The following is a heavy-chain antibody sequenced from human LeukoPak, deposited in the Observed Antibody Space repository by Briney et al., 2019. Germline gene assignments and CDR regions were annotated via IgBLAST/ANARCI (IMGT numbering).Heavy chain of an antibody. Sequence: SETLSLTCAVYGGSFSGYYWGWIRQPPGKGLEWFGTIYYSGSTYYNPSLKSRVTISVDTSKNQFSLKLSSVTAADTAVYYCLGSGFGYRVDDYWGQGTLVTVSS. V-gene: IGHV4-34*01. J-gene: IGHJ4*02. CDR2: IYYSGST. D-gene: IGHD3-22*01. CDR3: LGSGFGYRVDDY. CDR1: GGSFSGYY.